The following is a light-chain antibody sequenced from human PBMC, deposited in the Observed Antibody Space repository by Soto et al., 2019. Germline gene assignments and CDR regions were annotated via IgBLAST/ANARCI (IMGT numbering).Light chain of an antibody. CDR1: TGAVTTSHF. CDR2: DTT. J-gene: IGLJ2*01. CDR3: LLSYSDGRV. Sequence: QAVVTQEPSVTVSPGGTVTLTCGSSTGAVTTSHFSYWFQKKPGQAPTTLIYDTTNRHSWTPARFSGSLFGGKAALILSGAQPEDEAEYFCLLSYSDGRVFSGGTKLTVL. V-gene: IGLV7-46*01.